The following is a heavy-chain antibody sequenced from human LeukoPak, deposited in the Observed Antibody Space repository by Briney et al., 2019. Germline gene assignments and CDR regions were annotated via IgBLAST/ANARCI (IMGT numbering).Heavy chain of an antibody. Sequence: GGSLRLSCAAPGFTVSSNYMSWVRQAPGKGLEWVSVIYSGGSTYYADSVKGRFTISRDNSKNTLYLQMNSLRAEDTAVYYCAREVRTAGKIWFDPWGQGTLVTVSS. D-gene: IGHD6-13*01. CDR3: AREVRTAGKIWFDP. CDR2: IYSGGST. J-gene: IGHJ5*02. V-gene: IGHV3-53*01. CDR1: GFTVSSNY.